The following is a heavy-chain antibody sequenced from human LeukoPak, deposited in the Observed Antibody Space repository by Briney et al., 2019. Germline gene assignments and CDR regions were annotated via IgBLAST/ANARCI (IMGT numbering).Heavy chain of an antibody. J-gene: IGHJ4*02. Sequence: PSETLSLTCSVSGGSISSSNYYWGWIRQPPGKGLEWIGSMYYSGSTYYNPSLKSRVTISVDTSKNQFSLKLSSVTAADTAVYYCARLDRYSSGWGDYRGQGTLVTVSS. CDR3: ARLDRYSSGWGDY. CDR1: GGSISSSNYY. V-gene: IGHV4-39*01. CDR2: MYYSGST. D-gene: IGHD6-19*01.